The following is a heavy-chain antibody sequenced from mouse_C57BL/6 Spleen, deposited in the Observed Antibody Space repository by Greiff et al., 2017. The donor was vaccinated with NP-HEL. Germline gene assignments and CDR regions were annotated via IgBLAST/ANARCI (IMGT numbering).Heavy chain of an antibody. D-gene: IGHD4-1*01. Sequence: LQPGAELVKPGASVKLSCKASGYTFTSYWMQWVKQRPGQGLEWIGEIDPSDSYTNYNQKFKGKATLTVDTSSSTAYMQLSSLTSEDSAVYYCARGGLTGTSFDYWGKGTTLTVSS. J-gene: IGHJ2*01. CDR3: ARGGLTGTSFDY. CDR1: GYTFTSYW. CDR2: IDPSDSYT. V-gene: IGHV1-50*01.